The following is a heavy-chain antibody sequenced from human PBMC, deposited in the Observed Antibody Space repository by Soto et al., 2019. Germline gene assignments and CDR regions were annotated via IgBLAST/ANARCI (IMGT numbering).Heavy chain of an antibody. V-gene: IGHV4-59*01. CDR2: IYYSGST. J-gene: IGHJ4*02. D-gene: IGHD3-3*01. CDR3: ARENVGAAAHFDY. CDR1: GGSISSYY. Sequence: QVQLQESGPGLVKPSETLSLTCTVSGGSISSYYRSWIRQPPGKGLEWIGYIYYSGSTNYNPSLKSRVTISVDTSKNQFSLKLSSVTAADTAVYYCARENVGAAAHFDYWGQGTLVTVSS.